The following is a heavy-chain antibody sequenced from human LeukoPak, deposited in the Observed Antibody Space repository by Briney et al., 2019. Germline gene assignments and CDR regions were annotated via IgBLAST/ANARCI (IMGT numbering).Heavy chain of an antibody. CDR1: GGSISSSNW. J-gene: IGHJ6*03. V-gene: IGHV4-4*02. CDR3: ARTSSPYYYMDV. Sequence: ASETLSLTCAVSGGSISSSNWWSWVRQPPGKGLEWIGSIYYSGSTYYNPSLKSRVTISVDTSKNQFSLKLSSVTAADTAVYYCARTSSPYYYMDVWGKGTTVTVSS. CDR2: IYYSGST.